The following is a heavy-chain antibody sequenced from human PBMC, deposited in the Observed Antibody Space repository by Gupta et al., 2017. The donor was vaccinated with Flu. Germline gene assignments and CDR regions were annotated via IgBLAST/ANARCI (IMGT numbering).Heavy chain of an antibody. D-gene: IGHD3-22*01. V-gene: IGHV3-23*01. Sequence: EVQLLESGGGLVQPGGSLRLSCAASGFSCRSYAMSCVRQVPGKGLVWVSAISGSGGSTYYADSVKGRFTISRDNSKNTLYLQMNSLRAEDTAVYYCAKSLSFRPNSSGYYLPDYWGQGTLVTVSS. CDR2: ISGSGGST. J-gene: IGHJ4*02. CDR1: GFSCRSYA. CDR3: AKSLSFRPNSSGYYLPDY.